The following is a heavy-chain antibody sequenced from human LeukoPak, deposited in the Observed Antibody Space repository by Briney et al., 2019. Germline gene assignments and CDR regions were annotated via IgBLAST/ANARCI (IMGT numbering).Heavy chain of an antibody. Sequence: SETLSLTCTVSGGSISSSSYYWGWIRQPPGKGLEWIGSIYYSGSTYYNPSLKSRVTISVDTSKNQFSLKLSSVTAADTAGYYCARLNKDYYDSSGYYSGAFDIWGQGTMVTVSS. V-gene: IGHV4-39*07. CDR2: IYYSGST. CDR3: ARLNKDYYDSSGYYSGAFDI. J-gene: IGHJ3*02. CDR1: GGSISSSSYY. D-gene: IGHD3-22*01.